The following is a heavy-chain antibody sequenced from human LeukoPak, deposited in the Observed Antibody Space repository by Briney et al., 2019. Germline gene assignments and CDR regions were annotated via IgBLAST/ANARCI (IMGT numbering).Heavy chain of an antibody. CDR1: GFTYSSYW. V-gene: IGHV3-7*05. D-gene: IGHD4-17*01. CDR3: ARDRDYDGGMDV. CDR2: IKQDGSEK. Sequence: GGPLRLSCAASGFTYSSYWMSWLRQAPEKGLEWVANIKQDGSEKYYVDSVKGRFTISRDNAKNSLYLQMNSLRAEDTAVYYCARDRDYDGGMDVWGQGTTVTVSS. J-gene: IGHJ6*02.